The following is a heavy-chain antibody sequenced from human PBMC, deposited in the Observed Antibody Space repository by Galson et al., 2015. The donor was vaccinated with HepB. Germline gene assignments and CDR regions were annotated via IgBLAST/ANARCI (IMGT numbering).Heavy chain of an antibody. CDR3: ARGTEAEYGDYGEGAYYFDY. CDR2: INHSGST. D-gene: IGHD4-17*01. J-gene: IGHJ4*02. CDR1: GGSFSGYY. V-gene: IGHV4-34*01. Sequence: LSLTCAVYGGSFSGYYWSWIRQPPGKGLEWIGEINHSGSTNYNPSLKSRVTISVDTSKNQFSLKLSSVTAADTAVYYCARGTEAEYGDYGEGAYYFDYWGQGTLVTVSS.